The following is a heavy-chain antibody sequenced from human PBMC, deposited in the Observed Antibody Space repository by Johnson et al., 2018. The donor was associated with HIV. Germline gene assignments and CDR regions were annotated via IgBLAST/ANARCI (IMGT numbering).Heavy chain of an antibody. CDR2: IYSGGNT. J-gene: IGHJ3*02. CDR3: ARDQGGSYYAAFDI. V-gene: IGHV3-66*01. Sequence: VQLVESGGGLIQPGGSLRLSCAVSGFTFSSSAMSWVRQAPGKGLEWVSVIYSGGNTYYADSVKDRFTISRDNSKNTLYLQMNSLRAEDTAVYYCARDQGGSYYAAFDIWGQGTMVTVSS. CDR1: GFTFSSSA. D-gene: IGHD1-26*01.